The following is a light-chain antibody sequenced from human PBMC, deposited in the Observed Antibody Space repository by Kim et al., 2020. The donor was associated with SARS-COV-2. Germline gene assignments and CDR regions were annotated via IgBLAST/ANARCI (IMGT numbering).Light chain of an antibody. CDR3: QTWGSGIAV. V-gene: IGLV4-69*01. CDR1: TGHNNYA. CDR2: LYSDGRH. J-gene: IGLJ2*01. Sequence: VKLTSTLSTGHNNYAIAWLQQQPGKGPRYLMRLYSDGRHTKGDGIPDRFSGSTSGSEYSLTISSLQSEDEADYYCQTWGSGIAVFGGGTQLTVL.